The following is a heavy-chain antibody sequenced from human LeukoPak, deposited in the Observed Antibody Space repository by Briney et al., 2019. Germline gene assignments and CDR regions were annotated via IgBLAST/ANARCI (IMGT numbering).Heavy chain of an antibody. CDR2: ISSSGSTI. V-gene: IGHV3-48*03. J-gene: IGHJ2*01. D-gene: IGHD1-14*01. CDR3: ARAPQSRRL. Sequence: GGSLRLSCAASGFTFSSYEVNWVRQAPGKGLEWVSYISSSGSTIYYADSVKGRFTISRDNAKNSLYLQMNSLRAEDTAVYYCARAPQSRRLWGRGTLVTVSS. CDR1: GFTFSSYE.